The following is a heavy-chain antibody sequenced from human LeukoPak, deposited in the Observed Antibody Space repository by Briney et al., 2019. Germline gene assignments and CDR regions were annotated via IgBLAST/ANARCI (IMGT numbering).Heavy chain of an antibody. CDR2: IRTKTYRAST. V-gene: IGHV3-49*04. CDR1: GFTFGDYS. Sequence: PGGSLSLSCSASGFTFGDYSMTWVRQAPGKGLEWVGFIRTKTYRASTEYAASVKGRFTISRDDSKRIAYLQMNSLKTEDTAVYYCSRVFSSTFYYMDAWGKGTTVTVSS. J-gene: IGHJ6*03. D-gene: IGHD2-2*01. CDR3: SRVFSSTFYYMDA.